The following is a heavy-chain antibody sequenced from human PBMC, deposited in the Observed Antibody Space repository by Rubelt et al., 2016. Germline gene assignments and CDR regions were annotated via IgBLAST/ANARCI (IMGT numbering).Heavy chain of an antibody. V-gene: IGHV3-23*01. CDR1: GFTFSSYA. CDR2: IGESGVRT. J-gene: IGHJ6*02. CDR3: ARVIWALTLGMDV. Sequence: GKPGGSLRLSCLASGFTFSSYAMSWVRQAPGKGLEWVSSIGESGVRTDYADSVKGRLTISRDNSKNTRYLQMNTLRADDTAVCYCARVIWALTLGMDVWGQGTTVTVSS. D-gene: IGHD3-9*01.